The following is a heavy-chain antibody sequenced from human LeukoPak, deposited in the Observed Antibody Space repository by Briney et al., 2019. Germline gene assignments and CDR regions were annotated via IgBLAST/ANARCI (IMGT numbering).Heavy chain of an antibody. CDR3: AKESGYCSGGSRYSMFDY. Sequence: GGSLRLSCAASGFTFSSYAMSWVRQAPGKGLEWVSAISGSGGSTYYADSVKGRFTISRDNSKNTLYLQINSLRAEDTAVYYCAKESGYCSGGSRYSMFDYWGQGTLVTVSS. D-gene: IGHD2-15*01. CDR2: ISGSGGST. V-gene: IGHV3-23*01. J-gene: IGHJ4*02. CDR1: GFTFSSYA.